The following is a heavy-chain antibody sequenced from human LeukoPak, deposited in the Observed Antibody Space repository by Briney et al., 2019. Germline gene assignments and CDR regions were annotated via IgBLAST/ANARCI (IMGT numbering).Heavy chain of an antibody. CDR2: INEDGSTT. D-gene: IGHD1-26*01. V-gene: IGHV3-74*01. CDR3: VRDLGGRSGH. J-gene: IGHJ4*02. CDR1: GFTFSSNW. Sequence: TGVALRRSCAASGFTFSSNWMHWVRQAPGKGLVWVSRINEDGSTTNYADSVKGRSTIFRDNAKNTLYLQMNSLRAEDTAVYYCVRDLGGRSGHWGQGTLVTVSS.